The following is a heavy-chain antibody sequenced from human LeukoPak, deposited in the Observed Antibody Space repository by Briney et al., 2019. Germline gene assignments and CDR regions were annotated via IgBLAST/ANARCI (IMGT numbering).Heavy chain of an antibody. CDR3: ARRSAGATTLLDY. CDR1: GFTFSRYS. D-gene: IGHD1-26*01. Sequence: PGGSLRLSCAASGFTFSRYSMNWVRQAPGKGLEWVSSITSSSSYIYYADSVKGRFTISRDNSKSTLYLQMNSLRAEDTAVYYCARRSAGATTLLDYWGQGTLVAVSS. J-gene: IGHJ4*02. CDR2: ITSSSSYI. V-gene: IGHV3-21*01.